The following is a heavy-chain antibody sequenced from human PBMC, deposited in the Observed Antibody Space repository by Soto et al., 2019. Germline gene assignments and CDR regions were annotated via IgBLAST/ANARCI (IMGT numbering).Heavy chain of an antibody. J-gene: IGHJ4*02. V-gene: IGHV3-23*01. Sequence: GGSLRLSCAASVFTFSTYAMSWVRQAPGKGLEWVSVITGSGGSTYYADAVKGRFTISRDNSKNTLYLQMNSLRAEDTAVYYRAKEGLARDFFDSWGQGALVTVSS. CDR1: VFTFSTYA. CDR3: AKEGLARDFFDS. CDR2: ITGSGGST. D-gene: IGHD6-19*01.